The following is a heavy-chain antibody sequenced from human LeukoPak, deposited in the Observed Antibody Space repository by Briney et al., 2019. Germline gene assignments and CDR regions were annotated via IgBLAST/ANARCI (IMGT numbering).Heavy chain of an antibody. D-gene: IGHD3-22*01. CDR2: INAGNGNT. J-gene: IGHJ6*02. CDR1: GYTFTSYA. CDR3: ARDSKWFINDYYYGMDV. V-gene: IGHV1-3*01. Sequence: ASVKVSCKASGYTFTSYAMHWVRQAPGQRLEWMGWINAGNGNTKYSQKFQGRVTITRDTSAGTAYMELSSLRSEDTAVYYCARDSKWFINDYYYGMDVWGQGTTVTVSS.